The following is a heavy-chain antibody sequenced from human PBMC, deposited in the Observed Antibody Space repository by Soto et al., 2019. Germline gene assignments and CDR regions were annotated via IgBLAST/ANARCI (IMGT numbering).Heavy chain of an antibody. CDR2: IPGDGDYS. CDR3: AKNRGAGDYTNWSFAV. V-gene: IGHV3-23*01. CDR1: GFMFSCCA. D-gene: IGHD2-2*02. J-gene: IGHJ2*01. Sequence: EVQLLDSGGGLVQPGGSLRLSCAASGFMFSCCAMSWVRQAPGKGLEWVSTIPGDGDYSHYTDSVEGRFTISRDNSRNTLYLQMDSLRADDTATNYCAKNRGAGDYTNWSFAVWGRGTLVAVSS.